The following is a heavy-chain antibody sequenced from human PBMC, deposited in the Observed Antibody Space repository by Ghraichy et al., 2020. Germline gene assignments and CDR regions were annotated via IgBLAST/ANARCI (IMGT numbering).Heavy chain of an antibody. CDR3: ASDTGYYDSTGAFDI. CDR1: GGSISSYY. CDR2: IYYSGST. V-gene: IGHV4-59*01. Sequence: SETLSLTCTVSGGSISSYYWSWIRQPPGKGLEWIGYIYYSGSTNYNPSLKSRVTISVDTSKNQFSLKLSPVTAADPAVYYCASDTGYYDSTGAFDIWGQGTMVTVSS. D-gene: IGHD3-22*01. J-gene: IGHJ3*02.